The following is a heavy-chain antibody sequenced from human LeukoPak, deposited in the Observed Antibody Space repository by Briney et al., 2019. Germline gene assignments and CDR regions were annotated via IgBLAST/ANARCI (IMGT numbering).Heavy chain of an antibody. V-gene: IGHV3-9*01. CDR2: ISWNSGSI. CDR1: GFTFDDYA. Sequence: GGSLRLSCAASGFTFDDYAMHWVRQAPGKGLEWVSGISWNSGSIGYADSVKGRFTISRDNAKNSLYLQMNSLRAEDTALYYCAKDSIAVAGSAKYIQHWGQGTLVTVSS. D-gene: IGHD6-19*01. CDR3: AKDSIAVAGSAKYIQH. J-gene: IGHJ1*01.